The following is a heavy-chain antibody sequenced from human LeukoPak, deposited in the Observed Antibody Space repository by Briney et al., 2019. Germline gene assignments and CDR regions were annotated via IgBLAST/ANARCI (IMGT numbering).Heavy chain of an antibody. CDR2: IYYSGST. V-gene: IGHV4-59*12. D-gene: IGHD3-22*01. Sequence: SETLSLTCTVSGGSISSYYWSWIRQPPGKGLEWIGYIYYSGSTNYNPSLKSRVTISVDTSKNQFSLKLNSVTAADTAVYYCTRAPFGTYYDSRAYYDNWGQGTLVTVSS. J-gene: IGHJ4*02. CDR1: GGSISSYY. CDR3: TRAPFGTYYDSRAYYDN.